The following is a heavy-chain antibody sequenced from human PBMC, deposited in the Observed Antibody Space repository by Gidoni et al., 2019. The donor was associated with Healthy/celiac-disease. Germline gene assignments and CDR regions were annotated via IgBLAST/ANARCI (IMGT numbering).Heavy chain of an antibody. Sequence: QVQLVQSGAEVKKPGASVKVSCKASGSTFTSYGISWVRQAPGQGLEWMEWISAYKGNTNYAQKLQGRVTMTTDTSKSTAYMELRSLRSDDTAVYYCAREGWVKRSPVHGMDVWGQGTTVTVSS. CDR3: AREGWVKRSPVHGMDV. J-gene: IGHJ6*02. CDR1: GSTFTSYG. CDR2: ISAYKGNT. D-gene: IGHD1-26*01. V-gene: IGHV1-18*01.